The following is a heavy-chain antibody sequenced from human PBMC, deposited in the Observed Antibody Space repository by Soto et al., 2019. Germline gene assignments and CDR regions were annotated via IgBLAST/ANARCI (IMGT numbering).Heavy chain of an antibody. CDR2: IRGSGGST. V-gene: IGHV3-23*01. Sequence: GGSLRLSCAASGFTFSSYAMSWVRQAPGKGLEWVSAIRGSGGSTYYADSVKGRFTISRDNSKNTLYLQMNSLRAEDTAVYYCASKPQTNGDPYYYYYMDVWGKGTTVTVSS. CDR3: ASKPQTNGDPYYYYYMDV. CDR1: GFTFSSYA. D-gene: IGHD4-17*01. J-gene: IGHJ6*03.